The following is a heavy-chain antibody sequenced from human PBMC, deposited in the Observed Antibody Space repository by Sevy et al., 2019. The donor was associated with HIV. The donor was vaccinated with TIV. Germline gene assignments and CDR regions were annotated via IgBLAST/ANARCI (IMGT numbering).Heavy chain of an antibody. CDR3: AKALNPALESMLEVNLRTLKGFDV. D-gene: IGHD3-22*01. CDR2: ISYDGSNK. J-gene: IGHJ3*01. V-gene: IGHV3-30*04. CDR1: GFTFSSYA. Sequence: GGSLRLSCAASGFTFSSYAMHWVRQAPGKGLEWVAVISYDGSNKYYADSVKGRFTISRDNSKNTLYLQMNSLRAEDTAVYYCAKALNPALESMLEVNLRTLKGFDVWGQGTVVTVS.